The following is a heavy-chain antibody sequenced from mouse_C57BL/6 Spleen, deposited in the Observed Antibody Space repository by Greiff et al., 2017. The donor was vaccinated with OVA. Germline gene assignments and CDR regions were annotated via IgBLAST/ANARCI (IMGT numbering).Heavy chain of an antibody. CDR1: GFTFSDYY. J-gene: IGHJ2*01. Sequence: EVKLVESGGGLVQPGGSLKLSCAASGFTFSDYYMYWVRQTPEKRLEWVAYISNGGGSTYYPDTVKGRFTISRDNAKNTLYLQMSRLKSEDTAMYYCARPGFDYWGQGTTLTVSS. CDR2: ISNGGGST. CDR3: ARPGFDY. V-gene: IGHV5-12*01.